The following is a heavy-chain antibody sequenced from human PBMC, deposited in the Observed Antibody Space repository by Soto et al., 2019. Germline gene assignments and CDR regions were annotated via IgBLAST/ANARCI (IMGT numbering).Heavy chain of an antibody. Sequence: PGGSLRLSCAASGFTFSSYGMHWVRQAPGKGLEWVAVIWYDGSNKYYADSVKGRFTISRDNSKNTLYLQMNSLRAEDTAVYYCARDPLYCSSTSCHYYFDYWGQGT. V-gene: IGHV3-33*01. CDR2: IWYDGSNK. J-gene: IGHJ4*02. CDR3: ARDPLYCSSTSCHYYFDY. CDR1: GFTFSSYG. D-gene: IGHD2-2*01.